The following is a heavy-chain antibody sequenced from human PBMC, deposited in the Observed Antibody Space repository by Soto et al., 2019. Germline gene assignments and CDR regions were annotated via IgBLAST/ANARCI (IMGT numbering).Heavy chain of an antibody. CDR1: GFTVSSNY. CDR3: ARDRGRVRGVSSYFDY. J-gene: IGHJ4*02. CDR2: IYSGGST. Sequence: HPGWSLRLSCAASGFTVSSNYMSLVRQAPGKGLEWVSVIYSGGSTYYADSVKGRFTISRDNSKNTLYLQMNSLRAEDTAVYYCARDRGRVRGVSSYFDYWGQGTLVTVSS. V-gene: IGHV3-53*01. D-gene: IGHD3-10*01.